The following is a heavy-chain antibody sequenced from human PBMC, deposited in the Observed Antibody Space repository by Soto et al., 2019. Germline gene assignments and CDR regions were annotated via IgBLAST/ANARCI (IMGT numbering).Heavy chain of an antibody. CDR3: AKSGELVVTAVGRLDLYYFDY. Sequence: PGGSLRLSCAASGFTFSSYGMHWVRQAPGKGLEWVAVISYDGSNKYYADSVKGRFTISRDNSKNTLYLQMNSLRAEDTAVYYCAKSGELVVTAVGRLDLYYFDYWGQGTLVTVSS. J-gene: IGHJ4*02. CDR1: GFTFSSYG. D-gene: IGHD2-21*02. V-gene: IGHV3-30*18. CDR2: ISYDGSNK.